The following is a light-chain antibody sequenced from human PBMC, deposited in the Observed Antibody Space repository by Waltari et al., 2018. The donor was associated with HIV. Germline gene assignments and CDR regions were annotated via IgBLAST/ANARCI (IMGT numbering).Light chain of an antibody. Sequence: ALRMTQSPPSFSASTGDRVAITCRASQDISSYVAWYQHRPGRAPRLLIYGASTLQPGVPSRFSGSGSGTEFTLSIRDLQSEDSATYYCQQYYASSPTFGQGTRLEIK. CDR1: QDISSY. CDR2: GAS. V-gene: IGKV1-8*01. CDR3: QQYYASSPT. J-gene: IGKJ2*01.